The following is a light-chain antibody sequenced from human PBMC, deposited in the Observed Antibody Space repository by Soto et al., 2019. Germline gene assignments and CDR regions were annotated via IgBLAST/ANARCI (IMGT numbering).Light chain of an antibody. CDR3: QQCDSYSWT. Sequence: DIQMTQSPSTLSAFVGDRVTITCRASQSISSWLAWYQQKPGKAPKLLVYQASTLESGVPLRFSGSGSGTEFTLTINSLQSDDFATYYCQQCDSYSWTFGQGTKVEVK. CDR2: QAS. V-gene: IGKV1-5*03. J-gene: IGKJ1*01. CDR1: QSISSW.